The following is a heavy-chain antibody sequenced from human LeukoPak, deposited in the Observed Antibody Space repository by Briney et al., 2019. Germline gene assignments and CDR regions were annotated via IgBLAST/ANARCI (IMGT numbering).Heavy chain of an antibody. CDR3: AKASSNYDFWSGFDY. D-gene: IGHD3-3*01. V-gene: IGHV3-30*02. CDR1: GFTFSNYG. CDR2: IQYDGSNK. Sequence: GGSLRLSCAASGFTFSNYGMHWVRQAPGKGLEWVAFIQYDGSNKYYADSVKGRFTISRDNSKNTLYLQMNSLRAEDTAVYYCAKASSNYDFWSGFDYWGQGTLVTVSS. J-gene: IGHJ4*02.